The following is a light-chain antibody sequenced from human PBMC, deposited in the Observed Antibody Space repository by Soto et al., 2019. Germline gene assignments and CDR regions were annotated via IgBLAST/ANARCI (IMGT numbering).Light chain of an antibody. V-gene: IGKV3D-20*02. CDR1: QSVSSSY. Sequence: EILLTQSSGPLSLSPGERTTLSFMAIQSVSSSYLAWYQQKPGQAPRLLIYGESRRATDIPDRFSGSGSGTDFTLTISSLEPEDFAVYYCQQRTSWPPWTFGQGTKVDI. CDR3: QQRTSWPPWT. J-gene: IGKJ1*01. CDR2: GES.